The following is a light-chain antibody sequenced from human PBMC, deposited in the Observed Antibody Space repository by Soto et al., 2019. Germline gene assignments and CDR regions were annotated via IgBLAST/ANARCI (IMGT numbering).Light chain of an antibody. Sequence: DIVMTQSPDSLAVSLGDRSTINCNSSQSVLYSSNNKNYLAWYQQKPGQPPKLLIYWASTRESGVPDRFSGSGSGTDFTLTISSLQAEDVAVYYCQQYYSTPTFGQGTKVDIK. CDR3: QQYYSTPT. J-gene: IGKJ1*01. V-gene: IGKV4-1*01. CDR2: WAS. CDR1: QSVLYSSNNKNY.